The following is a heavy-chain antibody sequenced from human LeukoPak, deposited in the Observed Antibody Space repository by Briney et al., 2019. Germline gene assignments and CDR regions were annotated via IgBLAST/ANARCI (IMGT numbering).Heavy chain of an antibody. V-gene: IGHV1-24*01. CDR3: AAIRMTTVTIYVFDY. CDR2: FDPEDGET. CDR1: GYTLTELS. Sequence: ASVKVSCKVSGYTLTELSMHWVRPAPGKGLEWMGGFDPEDGETIYAQKFQGRVTMTEDTSTDTAYMELSSLRSEDTAVYYCAAIRMTTVTIYVFDYWGQGTLVTVSS. D-gene: IGHD4-17*01. J-gene: IGHJ4*02.